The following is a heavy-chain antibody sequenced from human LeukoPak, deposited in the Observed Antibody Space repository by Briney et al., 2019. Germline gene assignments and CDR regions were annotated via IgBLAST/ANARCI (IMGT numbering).Heavy chain of an antibody. D-gene: IGHD5-24*01. Sequence: SETLSLTCTVSGGSISSSSYCWGWIRQPPGKGLEWIGSIYYSGTPYYNPSLKRRVTISADTSKNQFSLKLSSVTAADTAVYYCGRHSYRGWLQFFDYWGQGTRVTVSS. CDR3: GRHSYRGWLQFFDY. CDR1: GGSISSSSYC. V-gene: IGHV4-39*01. CDR2: IYYSGTP. J-gene: IGHJ4*02.